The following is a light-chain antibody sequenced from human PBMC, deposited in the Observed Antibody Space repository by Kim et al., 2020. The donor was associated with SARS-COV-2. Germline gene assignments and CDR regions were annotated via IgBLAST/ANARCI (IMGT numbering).Light chain of an antibody. CDR1: SSDIGGYNY. CDR2: EVT. Sequence: QSALTQPASVSGSPGQSITISCTGTSSDIGGYNYVSWYQQHPDKAPKLIISEVTKRPSGISDRFSGSKSGNTASLTISGLQAEDEADYYCCSYAAGTTFVFGTGTKVTVL. CDR3: CSYAAGTTFV. J-gene: IGLJ1*01. V-gene: IGLV2-23*02.